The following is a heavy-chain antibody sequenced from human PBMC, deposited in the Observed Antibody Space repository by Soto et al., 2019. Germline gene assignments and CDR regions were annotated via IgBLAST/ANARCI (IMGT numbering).Heavy chain of an antibody. CDR2: IYWDDDK. D-gene: IGHD3-10*01. J-gene: IGHJ5*02. CDR1: GFSLSTSGVG. CDR3: AHEHVLLWFGDPLSWFDP. V-gene: IGHV2-5*02. Sequence: QITLKESGPTLVKPTQTLTLTCTFSGFSLSTSGVGVGWIRQPPGKALEWLALIYWDDDKRYSPSLKSRLTITKDTSKNQVVLTMTNMDPVDTATYYCAHEHVLLWFGDPLSWFDPWGQGTLVTVSS.